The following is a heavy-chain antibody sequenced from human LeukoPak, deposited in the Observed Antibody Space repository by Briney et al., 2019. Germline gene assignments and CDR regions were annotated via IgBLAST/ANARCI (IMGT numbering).Heavy chain of an antibody. V-gene: IGHV4-38-2*01. D-gene: IGHD2-2*01. CDR1: GYSITRDYY. CDR2: ISHSGTT. CDR3: ARFESTSGGGFDP. Sequence: SETLSLTCAVSGYSITRDYYWGWIRQPPGKGLEWIGTISHSGTTYYNPSLKSRLTISIDRSDQFSLILTSVTAADTAVYYCARFESTSGGGFDPWGQGTLVTVSS. J-gene: IGHJ5*02.